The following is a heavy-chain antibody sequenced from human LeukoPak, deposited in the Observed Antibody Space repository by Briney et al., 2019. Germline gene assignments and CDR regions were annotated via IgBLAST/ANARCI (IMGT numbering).Heavy chain of an antibody. CDR3: AKDRSRNSYYFDY. V-gene: IGHV3-30*18. Sequence: PGGSLRLSCAASGFTFSSYGMHWVRQAPGKGLEWVAVISYDGSNKYYADSVKGRSTISRDNSKNTLYLQMNSLRAEDTAVYYCAKDRSRNSYYFDYWGQGTLVTVSS. CDR2: ISYDGSNK. J-gene: IGHJ4*02. CDR1: GFTFSSYG.